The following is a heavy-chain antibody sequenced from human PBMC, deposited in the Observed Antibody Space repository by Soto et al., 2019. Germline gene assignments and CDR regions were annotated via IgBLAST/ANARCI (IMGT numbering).Heavy chain of an antibody. CDR2: IIPIFGTA. D-gene: IGHD6-13*01. CDR3: ARDQRFGSSWWDYYYGMDV. CDR1: GGTFSSYA. J-gene: IGHJ6*02. V-gene: IGHV1-69*13. Sequence: GASVKVSCKASGGTFSSYAISWVRQAPGQGLEWMGGIIPIFGTANYAQKFQGRVTITADESTSTAYMELSSLRSEDTAVYYCARDQRFGSSWWDYYYGMDVWGQGTTVTVSS.